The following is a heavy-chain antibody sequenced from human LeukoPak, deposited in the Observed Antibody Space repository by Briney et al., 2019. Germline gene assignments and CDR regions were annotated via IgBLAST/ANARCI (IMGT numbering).Heavy chain of an antibody. CDR3: AREQGYQLPH. J-gene: IGHJ4*02. V-gene: IGHV1-24*01. CDR2: FDPEDGET. D-gene: IGHD2-2*01. CDR1: EYTLTELS. Sequence: GASVKVSCKVSEYTLTELSMHWVRQAPGKGLEWMGGFDPEDGETIYAQKFQGRVTMTRDTSTSTVYMELSSLRSEDTAVYYCAREQGYQLPHWGQGTLVTVSS.